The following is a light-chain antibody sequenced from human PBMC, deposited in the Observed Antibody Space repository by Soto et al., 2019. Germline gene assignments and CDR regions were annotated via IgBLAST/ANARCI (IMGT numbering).Light chain of an antibody. V-gene: IGLV2-14*01. CDR3: SSYISSSTVVV. CDR1: SRDVGGYNY. Sequence: QSALTQPASVSGSPGQSITISCTGTSRDVGGYNYVSWHQQHPGKATKVIITEVSNRPSGVSNRFSGSKSGNTASLTISGLQAEDEADYYCSSYISSSTVVVFGGGTKLTVL. J-gene: IGLJ2*01. CDR2: EVS.